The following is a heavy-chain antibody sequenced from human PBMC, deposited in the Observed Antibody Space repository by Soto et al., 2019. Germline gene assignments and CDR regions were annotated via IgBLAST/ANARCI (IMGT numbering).Heavy chain of an antibody. CDR3: VRDYRVSYGYGPFDY. CDR1: GFTFSSYW. Sequence: PGGSLRLSCAASGFTFSSYWMSWVRQAPGKGLEWVANIKQDVGEKYYVDSVKGRFTISRDNAKNSLYLQMNSLRGDDTAVYYCVRDYRVSYGYGPFDYWGQGPLVTVSS. D-gene: IGHD5-18*01. CDR2: IKQDVGEK. V-gene: IGHV3-7*03. J-gene: IGHJ4*02.